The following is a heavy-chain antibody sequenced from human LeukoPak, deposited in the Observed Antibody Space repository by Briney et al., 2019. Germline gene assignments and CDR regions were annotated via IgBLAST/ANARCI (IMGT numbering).Heavy chain of an antibody. CDR2: IYTSGST. CDR3: ARVPNYYYDSSGYYFDY. CDR1: GGSISSYY. Sequence: PSETLSLTCTVSGGSISSYYWSWIRQPAGKGLEWIGRIYTSGSTNYNPSLKSRVTMSVDTSKNQFSLKLSSVTAADTAVYYCARVPNYYYDSSGYYFDYWGQGTLVTVSS. D-gene: IGHD3-22*01. V-gene: IGHV4-4*07. J-gene: IGHJ4*02.